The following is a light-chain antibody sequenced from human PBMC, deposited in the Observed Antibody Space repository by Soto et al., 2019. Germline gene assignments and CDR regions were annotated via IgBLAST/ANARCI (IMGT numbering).Light chain of an antibody. CDR3: QQYGSAPLT. CDR1: QNVNNNY. J-gene: IGKJ4*01. V-gene: IGKV3-20*01. CDR2: GAS. Sequence: EIVLTQSPGTLSLSPGERVTLSCRASQNVNNNYLAWYQQKPGQAPRLLIYGASRRATDIPDRFSGSGSGTDFTLTISRLEPEDSAVYSCQQYGSAPLTFGGGTKVEIK.